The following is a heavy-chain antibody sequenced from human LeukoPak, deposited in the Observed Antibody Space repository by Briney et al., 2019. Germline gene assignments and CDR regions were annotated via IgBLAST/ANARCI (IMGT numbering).Heavy chain of an antibody. J-gene: IGHJ4*02. CDR2: IYYSGST. CDR1: GVSISNYY. D-gene: IGHD5-18*01. CDR3: ARGGYSYEARYYFDY. Sequence: KPSETLSLTCTVSGVSISNYYWSWIRQPPGKGLEWIGYIYYSGSTNYNPSLKSRVTISVDTSKNQFSLKLSSVTAADTAVYYCARGGYSYEARYYFDYWGQGTLVTVSS. V-gene: IGHV4-59*01.